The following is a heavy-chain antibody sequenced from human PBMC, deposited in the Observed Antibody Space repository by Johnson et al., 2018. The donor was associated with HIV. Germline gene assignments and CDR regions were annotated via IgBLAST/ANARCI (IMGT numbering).Heavy chain of an antibody. J-gene: IGHJ3*02. CDR1: GFTFSSYA. D-gene: IGHD1-26*01. Sequence: QMQLVESGGGVVQPGRSLRLSCAASGFTFSSYAMHWVRQAPGKGLEWVAVISYDGSNKYYADSVKGRFTISRDNSKNTLYLQMNSLRVEDTAMYYCARERVGDAFDIWGQGTMVTVSS. CDR3: ARERVGDAFDI. V-gene: IGHV3-30-3*01. CDR2: ISYDGSNK.